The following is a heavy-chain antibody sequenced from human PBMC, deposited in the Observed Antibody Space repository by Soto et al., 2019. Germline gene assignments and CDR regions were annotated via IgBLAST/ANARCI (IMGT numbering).Heavy chain of an antibody. CDR1: GFTVSSNY. CDR2: IYSGGST. V-gene: IGHV3-53*01. Sequence: EGSLRLSCAASGFTVSSNYMSWVRQAPGKGLEWVSVIYSGGSTYYADSVKGRFTISRDNSKNTLYLQMNSLRAEDTAVYYCARSLGSGSWTWFDPWGQGTLVTVSS. D-gene: IGHD3-10*01. CDR3: ARSLGSGSWTWFDP. J-gene: IGHJ5*02.